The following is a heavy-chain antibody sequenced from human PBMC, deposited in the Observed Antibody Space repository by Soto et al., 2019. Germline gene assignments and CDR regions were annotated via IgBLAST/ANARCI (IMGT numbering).Heavy chain of an antibody. CDR1: GFTFSSYS. J-gene: IGHJ2*01. V-gene: IGHV3-48*01. D-gene: IGHD3-3*01. Sequence: VGSLRLSCAASGFTFSSYSMNCVRQAPGKGLEWVSYISSSSSTIYYADSVKGRFTISRDNAKNSLYLQMNSLRAEDTAVYYCARGPGWRRYYLYWYFDLWGRGTLVTVSS. CDR3: ARGPGWRRYYLYWYFDL. CDR2: ISSSSSTI.